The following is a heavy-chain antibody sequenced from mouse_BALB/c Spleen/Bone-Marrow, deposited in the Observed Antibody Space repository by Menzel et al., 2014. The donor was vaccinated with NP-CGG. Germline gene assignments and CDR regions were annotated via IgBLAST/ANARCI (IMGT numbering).Heavy chain of an antibody. CDR3: ARDHYGYYTMDY. V-gene: IGHV5-9-4*01. J-gene: IGHJ4*01. D-gene: IGHD1-2*01. CDR2: ISSGGSYT. CDR1: GFTFSSYA. Sequence: EVMLVESGGGLVKPGGSLKLSCAASGFTFSSYAMSWVRQSPEKRLEWVAEISSGGSYTYYPDTVTGRFTISRDNAKNTLYLEMSSLRSEDTAMYYCARDHYGYYTMDYWGQGTPVTVSS.